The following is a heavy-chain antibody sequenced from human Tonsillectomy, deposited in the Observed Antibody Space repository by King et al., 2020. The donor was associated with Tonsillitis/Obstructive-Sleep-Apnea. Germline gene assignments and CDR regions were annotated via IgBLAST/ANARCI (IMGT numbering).Heavy chain of an antibody. Sequence: VQLVESGGGVVQPGRSLRLSCAASGFTFSSYGMHWVRQAPGKGLEGVAVIWYDGSNKYYADSVKGRFTSSRANSKNTLCLQMNSLRVEDTAVYYCARTERMELHSVDYWGQGTLVTVSS. CDR2: IWYDGSNK. CDR1: GFTFSSYG. D-gene: IGHD1-7*01. V-gene: IGHV3-33*01. J-gene: IGHJ4*02. CDR3: ARTERMELHSVDY.